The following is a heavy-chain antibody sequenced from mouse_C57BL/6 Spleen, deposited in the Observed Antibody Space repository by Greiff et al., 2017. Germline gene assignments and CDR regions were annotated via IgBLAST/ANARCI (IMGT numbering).Heavy chain of an antibody. J-gene: IGHJ2*01. V-gene: IGHV1-7*01. CDR3: ARNAPYYLDY. CDR1: GYTFTSYW. CDR2: ITPSSGYT. Sequence: QFQLQQSGAELAKPGASVKLSCKASGYTFTSYWMHWVKQRPGQGLDWIGYITPSSGYTKYNQKFKDKATLTADKSSSTAYMQLSSRTYEDSAVYYCARNAPYYLDYWGQGTTLTVSS.